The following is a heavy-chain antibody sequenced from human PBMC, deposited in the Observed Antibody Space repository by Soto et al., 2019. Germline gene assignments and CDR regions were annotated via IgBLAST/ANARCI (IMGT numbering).Heavy chain of an antibody. D-gene: IGHD3-22*01. CDR3: ATSSGGNTYYYDSSGFQY. J-gene: IGHJ1*01. V-gene: IGHV1-69*12. CDR2: IIPIFGTA. Sequence: QVQLVQSGAEVKKPGSSVKVSCKASGGTFSSYAISWVRQAPGQGLEWMGGIIPIFGTANYAQKFQGRVTSTADESTSTAYMELSSLRSEDTAVYYWATSSGGNTYYYDSSGFQYWGQGTLVTVSS. CDR1: GGTFSSYA.